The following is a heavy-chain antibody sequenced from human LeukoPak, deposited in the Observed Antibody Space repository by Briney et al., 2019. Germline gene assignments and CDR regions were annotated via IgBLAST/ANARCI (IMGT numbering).Heavy chain of an antibody. CDR3: AKSCGGDCYYCDC. D-gene: IGHD2-21*02. CDR1: GFTFSSYA. J-gene: IGHJ4*02. V-gene: IGHV3-23*01. Sequence: PGGSLRLSCAASGFTFSSYAMTWVRQAPGKGLEWVSTITSSNAPTNYADSVKGRFTISRDNSRNTLYLQMNRLRAEDTAIYYCAKSCGGDCYYCDCWGQGTLVTVSS. CDR2: ITSSNAPT.